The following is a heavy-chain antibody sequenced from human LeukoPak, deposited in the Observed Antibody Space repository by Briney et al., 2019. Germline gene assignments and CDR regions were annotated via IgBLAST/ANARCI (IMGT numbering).Heavy chain of an antibody. D-gene: IGHD6-13*01. V-gene: IGHV3-33*08. J-gene: IGHJ4*02. CDR2: IWYDGSNK. Sequence: GRSLRLSCAASGFTFSGYAMHWVRQAPGKGLEWVAVIWYDGSNKYYADSVKGRFTISRDNSKNTLYLQMNSLRAEDTAVYYCARDISSSWYDCWGQGTLVTVSS. CDR1: GFTFSGYA. CDR3: ARDISSSWYDC.